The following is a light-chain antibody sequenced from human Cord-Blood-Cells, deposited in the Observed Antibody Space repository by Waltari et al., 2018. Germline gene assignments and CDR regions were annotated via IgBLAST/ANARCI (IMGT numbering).Light chain of an antibody. Sequence: DIQMTQSPSTLSASVGDRVTITCRAIQSISSWLAWYQQKPGKAPKLLIYKASSLESGVPSRFSGSGSGTEFTLTISSLQPDDFATYYFQQYNSYWTFGQGTKVEIK. CDR2: KAS. CDR1: QSISSW. CDR3: QQYNSYWT. J-gene: IGKJ1*01. V-gene: IGKV1-5*03.